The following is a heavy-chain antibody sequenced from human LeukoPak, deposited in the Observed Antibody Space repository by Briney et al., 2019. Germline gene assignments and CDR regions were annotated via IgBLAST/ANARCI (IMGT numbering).Heavy chain of an antibody. J-gene: IGHJ4*02. Sequence: GGSLRLSCAASGFTFSSYSMNWVRQAPGKGLEWVSSISSSSTYIYYADSVKGRFTISRDNAKNSLYLQMNSLRAEDTAVYYRARAPRDWYYFDYWGQGTLVTVSS. CDR3: ARAPRDWYYFDY. CDR2: ISSSSTYI. D-gene: IGHD3/OR15-3a*01. V-gene: IGHV3-21*06. CDR1: GFTFSSYS.